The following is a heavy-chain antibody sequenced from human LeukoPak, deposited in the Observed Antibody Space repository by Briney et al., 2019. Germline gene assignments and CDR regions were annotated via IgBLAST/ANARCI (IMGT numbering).Heavy chain of an antibody. J-gene: IGHJ3*02. CDR1: GYSFTSYW. Sequence: PGESLKISCKGSGYSFTSYWIGWVRQMPGKGLEWMGIIYPGDSDTRYSPSFQGQVTISADKSISTAYLQWSSLKASDTAMYYCARRLFSGWYGIDAFDIWGQGTMVTVSS. CDR3: ARRLFSGWYGIDAFDI. V-gene: IGHV5-51*01. CDR2: IYPGDSDT. D-gene: IGHD6-19*01.